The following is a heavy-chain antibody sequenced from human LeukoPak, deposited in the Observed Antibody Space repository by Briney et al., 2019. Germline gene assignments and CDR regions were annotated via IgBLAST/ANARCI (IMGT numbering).Heavy chain of an antibody. D-gene: IGHD4-23*01. V-gene: IGHV3-15*07. CDR2: IRSKADGGTP. J-gene: IGHJ4*02. Sequence: GGSLRLSCAASGFSFSDAWMNWVRQAPGKGLERVGHIRSKADGGTPDYIAPVKGRFTISRDNAKNTLYLQMNSLRVEDTAVYYCARGRPHGNDYWGQGTLVTVSS. CDR3: ARGRPHGNDY. CDR1: GFSFSDAW.